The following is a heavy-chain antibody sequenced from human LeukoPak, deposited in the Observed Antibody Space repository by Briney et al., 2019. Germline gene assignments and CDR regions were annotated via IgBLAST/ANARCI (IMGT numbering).Heavy chain of an antibody. CDR2: IWYDGSNK. CDR3: AISTLYGAQDY. Sequence: GGSLRLSCAASGFTFSSYGMHWVRQAPGKGLEWVAVIWYDGSNKYYAGSVKGRFTISRDNSKNTLYLQMNSLRADDTAVYYCAISTLYGAQDYWGQGTLVTVSS. J-gene: IGHJ4*02. D-gene: IGHD4-17*01. V-gene: IGHV3-33*01. CDR1: GFTFSSYG.